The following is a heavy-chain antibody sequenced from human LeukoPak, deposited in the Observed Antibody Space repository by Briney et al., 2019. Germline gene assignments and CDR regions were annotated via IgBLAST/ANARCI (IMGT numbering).Heavy chain of an antibody. J-gene: IGHJ4*02. Sequence: GGSLRLSCAASGFTFSSYAMSWVRQAPGKGLEWVSAIIGSGGSTYYADSVKGRFTISRDNSKNTLYLQMNSLRAEDTAVYYCAKVQGVATILGAFDYWGQGTLVTVSS. CDR1: GFTFSSYA. CDR3: AKVQGVATILGAFDY. CDR2: IIGSGGST. D-gene: IGHD5-12*01. V-gene: IGHV3-23*01.